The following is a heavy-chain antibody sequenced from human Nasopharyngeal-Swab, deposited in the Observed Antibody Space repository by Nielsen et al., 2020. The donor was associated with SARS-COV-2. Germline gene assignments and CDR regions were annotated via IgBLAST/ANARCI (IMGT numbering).Heavy chain of an antibody. J-gene: IGHJ5*02. V-gene: IGHV3-23*01. Sequence: GESLKISCAASGFTFSSYAMTWVRQAPGKGLEWVSAISGSGGSTYYADSVRGRFTISRDNSKNTLHLQINSLRGEDTAVYYCAKWGTYYYGSGSFFGPSNWFDPWGQGTLVTVSS. D-gene: IGHD3-10*01. CDR2: ISGSGGST. CDR1: GFTFSSYA. CDR3: AKWGTYYYGSGSFFGPSNWFDP.